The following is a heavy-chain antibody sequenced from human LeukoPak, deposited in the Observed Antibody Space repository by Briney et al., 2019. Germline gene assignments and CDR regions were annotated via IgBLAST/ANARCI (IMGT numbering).Heavy chain of an antibody. CDR3: AESPMTRVTTGGFDF. CDR1: GFTFNSYA. D-gene: IGHD4-17*01. V-gene: IGHV3-23*01. CDR2: ISSSGGGT. Sequence: PGGSLRLSCAASGFTFNSYAMSWVRQAPGKGLERVSSISSSGGGTYYVDSVKGRFTISRDNSKNTLYLQMNSLRAEDTAVYYCAESPMTRVTTGGFDFWGQGTLVTVSS. J-gene: IGHJ4*02.